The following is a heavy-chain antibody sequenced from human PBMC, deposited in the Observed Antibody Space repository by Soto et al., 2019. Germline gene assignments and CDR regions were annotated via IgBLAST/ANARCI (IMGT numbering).Heavy chain of an antibody. V-gene: IGHV3-66*01. CDR3: ARTCSGGTCSFDY. D-gene: IGHD2-15*01. J-gene: IGHJ4*02. Sequence: GGSLRLSCVVSGFTVSSSNYMSWVRQAPGKGLEWVSVIYSGGSTYYADSVKGRFTISRDNSENTLYLQMNSLRAEDTAVYYCARTCSGGTCSFDYWGQGTLVTVSS. CDR2: IYSGGST. CDR1: GFTVSSSNY.